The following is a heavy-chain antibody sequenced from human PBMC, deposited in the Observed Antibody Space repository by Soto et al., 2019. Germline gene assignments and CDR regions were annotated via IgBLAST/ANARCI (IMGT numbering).Heavy chain of an antibody. CDR2: IYWDNDK. D-gene: IGHD2-15*01. CDR3: AHKGGRGAGMDV. V-gene: IGHV2-5*02. CDR1: GFSVSTSGVG. J-gene: IGHJ6*02. Sequence: QITLKESGPTLVKPTQTLTLTCTFSGFSVSTSGVGVAWIRQSPGKALEWLALIYWDNDKRYSPILQSRVTITTGTSKNQVVLTMTNMDPVDTATYYCAHKGGRGAGMDVWGQGTTVTVSS.